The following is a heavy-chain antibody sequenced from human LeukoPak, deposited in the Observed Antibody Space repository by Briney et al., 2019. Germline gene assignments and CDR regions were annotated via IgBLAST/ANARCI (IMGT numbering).Heavy chain of an antibody. D-gene: IGHD2-2*01. V-gene: IGHV4-61*02. J-gene: IGHJ6*03. CDR1: GGSISSGSYY. CDR2: IYTSGST. CDR3: VYQLSHYYYYMDV. Sequence: KSSETLSLTCTVSGGSISSGSYYWSWIRQPAGKGLEWIGRIYTSGSTNYNPSLKSRVTISVDTSKNQFSLKLSSVTAADTAVYYCVYQLSHYYYYMDVWGKGTTVTVSS.